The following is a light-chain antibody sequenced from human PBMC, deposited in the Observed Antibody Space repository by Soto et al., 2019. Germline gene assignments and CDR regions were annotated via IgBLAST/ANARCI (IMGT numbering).Light chain of an antibody. CDR2: EVS. J-gene: IGLJ1*01. Sequence: QSVLTQPASVSGSPGQSITISCTGTSSDVGGYNYVSWYQQHPGKAPKLMIYEVSNRPSGVSNRFSGSKSGNTASLTISGLQAEDEADYYCSSYTSSSTLVFGTGTQGDRP. CDR3: SSYTSSSTLV. CDR1: SSDVGGYNY. V-gene: IGLV2-14*01.